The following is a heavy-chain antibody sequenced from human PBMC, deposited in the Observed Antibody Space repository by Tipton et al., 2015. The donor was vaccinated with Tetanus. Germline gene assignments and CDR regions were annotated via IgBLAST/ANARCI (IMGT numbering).Heavy chain of an antibody. CDR3: ARKMMGSGSYGA. J-gene: IGHJ4*02. CDR2: IGPTGTTM. Sequence: VQLVQSGGGLIQPGGSLRLSCAASGFSVSRKYMNWIRQAPGKGLEWVADIGPTGTTMYSADSVKGRFTTSRDKAKNSHYLQRRSLRVANTAVYYAARKMMGSGSYGARGRGSLVTLSS. V-gene: IGHV3-48*01. CDR1: GFSVSRKY. D-gene: IGHD3-10*01.